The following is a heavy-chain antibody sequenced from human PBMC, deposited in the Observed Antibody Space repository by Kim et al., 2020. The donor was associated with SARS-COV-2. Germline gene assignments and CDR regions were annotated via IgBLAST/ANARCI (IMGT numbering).Heavy chain of an antibody. CDR3: ARKYDYGDYFDL. D-gene: IGHD4-17*01. J-gene: IGHJ2*01. V-gene: IGHV5-51*01. Sequence: RYSPSFQGQVTISADKSISTAYLQWSSLKASDTAMYYCARKYDYGDYFDLWGRGTLVTVSS.